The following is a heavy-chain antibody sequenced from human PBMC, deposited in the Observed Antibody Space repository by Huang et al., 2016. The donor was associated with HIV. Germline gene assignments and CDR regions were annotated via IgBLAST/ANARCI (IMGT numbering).Heavy chain of an antibody. CDR3: ARDSFYDRSGHYFLSSRSVGGFDF. Sequence: QVHLMQSGAEVRKPGASVKVSCKAYGSTFTSYYIHWVRQATGQGPEGMGIINPSGGTATNEQKFQDRVTISRDTSTSTVYMELSGLRSEDTAVYYCARDSFYDRSGHYFLSSRSVGGFDFWGQGTLVTVSS. J-gene: IGHJ4*02. CDR2: INPSGGTA. V-gene: IGHV1-46*01. CDR1: GSTFTSYY. D-gene: IGHD3-22*01.